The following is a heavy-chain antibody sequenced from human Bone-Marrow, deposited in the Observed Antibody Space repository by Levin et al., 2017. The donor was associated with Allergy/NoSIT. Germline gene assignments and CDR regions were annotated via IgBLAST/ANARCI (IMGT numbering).Heavy chain of an antibody. D-gene: IGHD3-16*01. CDR3: ARHTGDYDYSRGAFDY. CDR2: IYYSGST. Sequence: SETLSLTRAVSGDSITRSRYYWGWVRQAPGKGLEWIGTIYYSGSTYYNLSLKSPVTISRDTSKNQFSLKLSSVTAADTAVYYCARHTGDYDYSRGAFDYWGQGALVTVSS. J-gene: IGHJ4*02. V-gene: IGHV4-39*01. CDR1: GDSITRSRYY.